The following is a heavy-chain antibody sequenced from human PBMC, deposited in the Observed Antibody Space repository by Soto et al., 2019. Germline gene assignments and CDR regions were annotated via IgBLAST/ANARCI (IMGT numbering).Heavy chain of an antibody. Sequence: SVTMSLTCTVSGGSISSGGYYWSLIRQHPGKGLEWIGYIYYSGSTYYNPSLKSRVTISVDTSKNQFSLKLSSVTAADTAVYYCAGKAYKRTLWGQGTLVTVSS. CDR1: GGSISSGGYY. CDR2: IYYSGST. J-gene: IGHJ4*02. D-gene: IGHD2-21*01. CDR3: AGKAYKRTL. V-gene: IGHV4-31*03.